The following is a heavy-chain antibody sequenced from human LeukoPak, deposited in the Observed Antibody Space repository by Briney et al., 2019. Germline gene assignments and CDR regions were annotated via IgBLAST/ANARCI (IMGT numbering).Heavy chain of an antibody. V-gene: IGHV1-69*05. CDR2: IIPHFGTA. CDR1: GCTFSSSA. D-gene: IGHD3-3*01. CDR3: ARDGRLRFLEWEYYYYYMDV. J-gene: IGHJ6*03. Sequence: SVKAYCKASGCTFSSSAISWVREAPGQGPELMGGIIPHFGTANYAQKFQGRVTITTDESTSTGYMELSSLRSEDTGVYYCARDGRLRFLEWEYYYYYMDVWGKGTTVTVSS.